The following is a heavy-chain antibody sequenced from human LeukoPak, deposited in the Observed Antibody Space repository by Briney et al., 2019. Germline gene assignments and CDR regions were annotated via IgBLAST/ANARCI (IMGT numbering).Heavy chain of an antibody. V-gene: IGHV4-39*01. J-gene: IGHJ5*02. Sequence: SETLSLTCTVSGGSISGSSYYWGWIRQPPGKGLEWIGSIYYSASSGSTYYNPSLKSRVTISVDTSKNQFSLRLSSVTAADTAVYYCARLGYYYGSFDPWGQGTLVTVSS. CDR2: IYYSASSGST. CDR1: GGSISGSSYY. CDR3: ARLGYYYGSFDP. D-gene: IGHD3-10*01.